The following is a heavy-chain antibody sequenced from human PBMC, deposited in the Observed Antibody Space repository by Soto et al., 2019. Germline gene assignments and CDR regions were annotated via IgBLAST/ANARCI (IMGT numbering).Heavy chain of an antibody. V-gene: IGHV1-18*01. CDR2: ISAYNGNT. CDR1: GGTFNSYS. D-gene: IGHD2-21*02. Sequence: ASVKVSCKASGGTFNSYSFSWVRQAPGQGLEWMGWISAYNGNTNYAQKLQGRVTMTTDTSTSTAYMELRSLRSDDTAVYYCARVRTLVVTAIHYFDYWGQGTLVTVSS. CDR3: ARVRTLVVTAIHYFDY. J-gene: IGHJ4*02.